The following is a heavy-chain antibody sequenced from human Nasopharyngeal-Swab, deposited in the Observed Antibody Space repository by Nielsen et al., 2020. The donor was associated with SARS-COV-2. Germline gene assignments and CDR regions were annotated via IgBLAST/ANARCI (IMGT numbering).Heavy chain of an antibody. CDR2: IFYSGST. D-gene: IGHD2/OR15-2a*01. Sequence: SETLSLTCTVPGGSISGYYWSWIRQPPGKGLEWIGHIFYSGSTTYNPSLRSRVTTFVDTYKNQLSQRLSSGTGADTAEYFCARRGNSYGGNWFESWGLGSLVVVSS. V-gene: IGHV4-59*01. CDR1: GGSISGYY. CDR3: ARRGNSYGGNWFES. J-gene: IGHJ5*01.